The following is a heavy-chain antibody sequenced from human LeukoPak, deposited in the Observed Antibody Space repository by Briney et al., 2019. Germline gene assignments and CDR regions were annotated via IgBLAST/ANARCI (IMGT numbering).Heavy chain of an antibody. V-gene: IGHV4-59*08. Sequence: PSETLSLTCTVSGGSISSYYWSWIRQPPGKGLEWIGYIYYSGGTNYNPSLNSRVTISVDMSKSQLSLKLSSVTAADTAVYYCARRRDYFDSWGQGILVTVSS. CDR1: GGSISSYY. CDR3: ARRRDYFDS. J-gene: IGHJ4*02. CDR2: IYYSGGT.